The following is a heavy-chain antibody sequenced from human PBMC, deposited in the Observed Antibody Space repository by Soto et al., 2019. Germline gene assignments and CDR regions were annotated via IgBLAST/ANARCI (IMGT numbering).Heavy chain of an antibody. V-gene: IGHV4-61*01. D-gene: IGHD2-2*01. CDR3: ATLLVGNGGRGY. CDR2: FSDRGDS. J-gene: IGHJ4*02. Sequence: PDALSQMSCTSGSVVSDLSHRRRSTLQPPGQVLEWICYFSDRGDSNYHPSLKSRLTISIDTSTNQLSLRLSSVTAADTAVYYCATLLVGNGGRGYWGQGILVTVSS. CDR1: GSVVSDLSHR.